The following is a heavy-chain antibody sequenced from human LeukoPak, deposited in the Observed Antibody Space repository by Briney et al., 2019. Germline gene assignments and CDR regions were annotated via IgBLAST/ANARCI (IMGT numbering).Heavy chain of an antibody. CDR1: GFTFSSYS. CDR3: ARGLGYSSSSSLGY. J-gene: IGHJ4*02. D-gene: IGHD6-13*01. CDR2: ISSSSSYI. Sequence: GGSLRLSCAVSGFTFSSYSMNWVRQAPGKGLEWVSSISSSSSYIYYADSVKGRFTISRDNAKNSLYLQMNSLRAEDTAVYYCARGLGYSSSSSLGYWGQGTLVTVSS. V-gene: IGHV3-21*01.